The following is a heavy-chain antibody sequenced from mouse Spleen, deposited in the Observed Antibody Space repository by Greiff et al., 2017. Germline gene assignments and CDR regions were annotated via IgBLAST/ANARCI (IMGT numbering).Heavy chain of an antibody. J-gene: IGHJ2*01. Sequence: QVQLQQPGAELVMPGASVKLSCKASGYTFTSYWMHWVKQRPGQGLEWIGEIDPSDSYTNYNQKFKGKATLTVDKSSSTAYMQLSSLTSEDSAVYYCATLYHYYFDYWGQGTTLTVSS. V-gene: IGHV1-69*01. CDR1: GYTFTSYW. CDR3: ATLYHYYFDY. CDR2: IDPSDSYT.